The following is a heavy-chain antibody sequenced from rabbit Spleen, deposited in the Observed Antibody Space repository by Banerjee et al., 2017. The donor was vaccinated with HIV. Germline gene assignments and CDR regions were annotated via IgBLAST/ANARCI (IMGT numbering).Heavy chain of an antibody. CDR1: GFDFSSYY. CDR3: ARIGSYNSFNL. V-gene: IGHV1S40*01. Sequence: QSLEESGGGLVQPEGSLTLTCKASGFDFSSYYMCWVRQAPGKGLEWIACIHTGTSGTTYYATWAKGRFTISKTSSTTVTLQMTSLTAADTATYFCARIGSYNSFNLWGPGTLVTVS. J-gene: IGHJ4*01. CDR2: IHTGTSGTT. D-gene: IGHD5-1*01.